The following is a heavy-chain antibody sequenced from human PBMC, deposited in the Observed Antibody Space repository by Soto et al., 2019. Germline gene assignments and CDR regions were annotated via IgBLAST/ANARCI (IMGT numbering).Heavy chain of an antibody. CDR2: ISNDGSDT. J-gene: IGHJ4*01. D-gene: IGHD4-4*01. CDR1: GLPFGDNW. Sequence: GWSLRLSCAASGLPFGDNWMHWVRQAPGKGLVWVSRISNDGSDTTYADSVRGRFTVSRDNAKNTLYLQMNSLRAEDTAVYYCARDSYSSATHWGHGTLVTVSS. CDR3: ARDSYSSATH. V-gene: IGHV3-74*01.